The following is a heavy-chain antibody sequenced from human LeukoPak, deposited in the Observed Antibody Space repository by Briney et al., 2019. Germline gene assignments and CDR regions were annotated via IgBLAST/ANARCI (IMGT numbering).Heavy chain of an antibody. CDR3: ARQVGIAAAGHSNWFDP. D-gene: IGHD6-13*01. V-gene: IGHV1-18*01. CDR1: GYTFTSYG. J-gene: IGHJ5*02. CDR2: ISAYNGNT. Sequence: ASVKVSCKASGYTFTSYGISWVRQAPGQGLEWMGWISAYNGNTNYAQKLQGRVTMTTDTSTSTAYMELRSLRSDDTAVYYCARQVGIAAAGHSNWFDPWGQGTLVTVSS.